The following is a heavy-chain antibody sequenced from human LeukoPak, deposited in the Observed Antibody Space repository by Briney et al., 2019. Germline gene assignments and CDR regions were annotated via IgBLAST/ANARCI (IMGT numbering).Heavy chain of an antibody. V-gene: IGHV5-10-1*01. CDR1: GYSFTSYW. Sequence: GESLKISCKGSGYSFTSYWISWVRQMPGKGLEWMGRIDPSDSYTNYSPSFQGHVTISADESISTAYLQWSSLKASDTAMYYCARRGYCSGGSCRGYYYGMDVWGKGTTVTVSS. D-gene: IGHD2-15*01. CDR2: IDPSDSYT. J-gene: IGHJ6*04. CDR3: ARRGYCSGGSCRGYYYGMDV.